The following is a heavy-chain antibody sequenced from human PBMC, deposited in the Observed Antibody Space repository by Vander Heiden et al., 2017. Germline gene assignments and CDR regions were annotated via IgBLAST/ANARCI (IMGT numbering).Heavy chain of an antibody. CDR3: ARGPVDIVATTFDY. CDR1: GGSIRSGGYY. Sequence: QVQLQESGPGLVKPSQTLSLTCTVSGGSIRSGGYYWSWIRQHPGKGLEWIGYIYYSESTYYNPSLKSRVTISVDTSKNQFSLKLSSVTAADTAVYYCARGPVDIVATTFDYWGQGTLVTVSS. D-gene: IGHD5-12*01. V-gene: IGHV4-31*03. CDR2: IYYSEST. J-gene: IGHJ4*02.